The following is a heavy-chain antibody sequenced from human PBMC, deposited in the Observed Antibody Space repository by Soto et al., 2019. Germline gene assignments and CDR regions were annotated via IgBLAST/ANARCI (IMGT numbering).Heavy chain of an antibody. CDR2: ISYDGSNK. CDR1: GFTFSSYA. D-gene: IGHD6-13*01. CDR3: ARDSLAAAGTGEY. V-gene: IGHV3-30-3*01. Sequence: GGSLRLACAASGFTFSSYAMHWVRQAPGKGLEWVAVISYDGSNKYYADSVKGRFTISRDNSKNTLYLQMNSLRAEDTAVYYCARDSLAAAGTGEYWGQGTLVTVSS. J-gene: IGHJ4*02.